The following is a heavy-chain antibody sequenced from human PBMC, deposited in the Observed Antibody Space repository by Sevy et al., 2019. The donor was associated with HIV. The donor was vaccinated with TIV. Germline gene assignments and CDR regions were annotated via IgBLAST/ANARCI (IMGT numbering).Heavy chain of an antibody. CDR2: ISSSSSYI. CDR1: GFTFSSYS. Sequence: GGSLRLSCAASGFTFSSYSMNWVRQAPGKGLEWVSSISSSSSYIYYADSVKARFTISRDNAKNSLNLQMNSLRAEDTAVYYCARDRNYDRYYYGMDVWGQGTTVTVSS. CDR3: ARDRNYDRYYYGMDV. V-gene: IGHV3-21*01. J-gene: IGHJ6*02. D-gene: IGHD4-4*01.